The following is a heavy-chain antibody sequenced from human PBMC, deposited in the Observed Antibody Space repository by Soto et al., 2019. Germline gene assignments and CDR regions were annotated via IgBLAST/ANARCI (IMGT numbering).Heavy chain of an antibody. Sequence: SETLSLTCTVSGGSISTGDYYWSWIRQPPGKGLEWIGYIYYSGNTYYNPSLKSRVTISLDTSKNQFSLKLSSVTAADTAVYYCARVSRVYSSSWFVDYWGQGTLVTVSS. J-gene: IGHJ4*02. CDR1: GGSISTGDYY. CDR2: IYYSGNT. CDR3: ARVSRVYSSSWFVDY. D-gene: IGHD6-13*01. V-gene: IGHV4-30-4*01.